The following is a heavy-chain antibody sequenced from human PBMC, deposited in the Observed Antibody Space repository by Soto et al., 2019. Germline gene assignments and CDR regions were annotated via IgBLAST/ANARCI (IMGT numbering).Heavy chain of an antibody. D-gene: IGHD3-16*01. V-gene: IGHV3-15*01. J-gene: IGHJ3*02. CDR3: TTDPPRTYYDYIWGVRGAFDI. CDR2: IKSKTDGGTT. CDR1: GFTFSNAR. Sequence: EVQLVESGGGLVKPGGSLRLSCAASGFTFSNARMSWVRQAPGKGLEWVGRIKSKTDGGTTDYAAPVKGRFTISRDDSKNTLYLQMNSLKTEDTAVYYCTTDPPRTYYDYIWGVRGAFDIWGQGTMVTVSS.